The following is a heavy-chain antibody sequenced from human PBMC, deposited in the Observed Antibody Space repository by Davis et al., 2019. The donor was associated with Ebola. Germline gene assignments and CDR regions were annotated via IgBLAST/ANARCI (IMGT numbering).Heavy chain of an antibody. CDR2: ISIGGKNI. D-gene: IGHD4-17*01. CDR3: ARSDSGGNWYFDL. CDR1: GFTFSDYY. J-gene: IGHJ2*01. Sequence: PGGSLRLSCAASGFTFSDYYMSWIRQAPGKGLEWISYISIGGKNIHYADSLKRRFIISRDNAKNSLYLQINSLGVDDTALYHCARSDSGGNWYFDLWGRGTLVTVSS. V-gene: IGHV3-11*01.